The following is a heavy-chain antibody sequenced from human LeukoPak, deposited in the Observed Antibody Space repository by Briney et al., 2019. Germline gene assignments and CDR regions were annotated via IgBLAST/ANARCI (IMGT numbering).Heavy chain of an antibody. D-gene: IGHD4/OR15-4a*01. J-gene: IGHJ6*04. V-gene: IGHV3-30*02. CDR1: GFIFIGYG. CDR2: IRPNGHDT. Sequence: GGSLRLSCAASGFIFIGYGMHWVRLAPGKGPEWVAFIRPNGHDTYYGDSVKVRFMISRDNSKNTVDLQMNSLRGDDTATYYCAKEGAASWDVDVWGKGTTVTVSS. CDR3: AKEGAASWDVDV.